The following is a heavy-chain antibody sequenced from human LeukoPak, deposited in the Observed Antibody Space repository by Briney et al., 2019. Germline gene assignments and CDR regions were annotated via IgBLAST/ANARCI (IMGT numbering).Heavy chain of an antibody. CDR3: ARDLRDGYNVIDY. CDR1: GGSFSGYY. D-gene: IGHD5-24*01. J-gene: IGHJ4*02. V-gene: IGHV4-34*01. CDR2: INHSGST. Sequence: SETLSLTCAVYGGSFSGYYWSWIRQPPGKGLEWIGEINHSGSTNYNPSLKSRVTISVDKSKNQFSLKLSSVTAADTAAYYCARDLRDGYNVIDYWGQGTLVTVSS.